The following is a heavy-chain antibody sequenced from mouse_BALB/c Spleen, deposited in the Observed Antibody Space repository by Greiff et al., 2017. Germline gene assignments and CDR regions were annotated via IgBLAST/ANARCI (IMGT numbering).Heavy chain of an antibody. CDR2: ISSGGGST. D-gene: IGHD2-4*01. Sequence: EVKLVESGGGLVKPGGSLKLSCAASGFAFSSYDMSWVRQTPEKRLEWVAYISSGGGSTYYPDTVKGRFTISRDNAKNTLYLQMSSLKSEDTAMYYCARPSSTMIRCFDVWGAGTTVTVSS. CDR3: ARPSSTMIRCFDV. CDR1: GFAFSSYD. J-gene: IGHJ1*01. V-gene: IGHV5-12-1*01.